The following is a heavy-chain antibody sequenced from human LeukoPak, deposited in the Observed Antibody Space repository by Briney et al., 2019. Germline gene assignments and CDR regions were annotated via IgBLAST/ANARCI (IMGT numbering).Heavy chain of an antibody. CDR1: GGSISSYY. J-gene: IGHJ5*02. D-gene: IGHD4-17*01. V-gene: IGHV4-59*08. Sequence: SETLSLTCTVSGGSISSYYWSWIRQPPGKGLEWIGYIYYSGSTNYNPSLKSRVTISVDTSKNQFSLKLSSVTAADTAVYYCARQGYGDYEGNWFDPWGQGTLVTVSS. CDR2: IYYSGST. CDR3: ARQGYGDYEGNWFDP.